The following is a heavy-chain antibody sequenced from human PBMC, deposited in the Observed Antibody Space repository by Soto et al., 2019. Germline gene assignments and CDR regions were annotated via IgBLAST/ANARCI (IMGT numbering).Heavy chain of an antibody. J-gene: IGHJ4*01. CDR3: ARANAPTLPFDY. V-gene: IGHV4-59*01. D-gene: IGHD2-15*01. CDR2: IFHSGNA. Sequence: NPXETLSLTGAVSGGSMRNVYLSWIRQPPGKRLEWIGLIFHSGNAKYNPSLKSRVTISIDTSKSPFSLSLDSVAAADTAVYFCARANAPTLPFDYWGLGTLVTVYS. CDR1: GGSMRNVY.